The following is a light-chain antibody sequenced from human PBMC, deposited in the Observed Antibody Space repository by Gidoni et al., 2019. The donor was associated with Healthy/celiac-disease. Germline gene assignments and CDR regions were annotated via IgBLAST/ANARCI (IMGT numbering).Light chain of an antibody. V-gene: IGKV1-5*03. CDR3: QQYNSYPPYT. CDR1: QSMSSW. J-gene: IGKJ2*01. CDR2: KAS. Sequence: DIQMTQSPSTLSASVGDRVTITCRASQSMSSWLAWYQQKPGKAPKLLIYKASSLESGVPSRFSGSGSGTEFTLTISSLQPDDFATYYCQQYNSYPPYTFXXXTKLEIK.